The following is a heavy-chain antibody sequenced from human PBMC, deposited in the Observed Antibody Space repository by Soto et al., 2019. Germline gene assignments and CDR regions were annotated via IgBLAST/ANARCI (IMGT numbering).Heavy chain of an antibody. J-gene: IGHJ4*02. V-gene: IGHV1-24*01. D-gene: IGHD3-9*01. Sequence: ASGKVSCKVSGYTLTELSMHWVRQAPGKGLEWMGGFDPEDGETIYAQKFQGRVTMTEDTSTDTAYMELSSLRSEDTAVYYCATGLRYFDWLFAFDYWGQGTLVTVSS. CDR3: ATGLRYFDWLFAFDY. CDR2: FDPEDGET. CDR1: GYTLTELS.